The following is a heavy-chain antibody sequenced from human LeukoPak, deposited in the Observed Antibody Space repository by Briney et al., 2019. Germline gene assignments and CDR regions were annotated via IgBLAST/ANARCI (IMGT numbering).Heavy chain of an antibody. D-gene: IGHD3-22*01. CDR2: ISAYNGNT. Sequence: ASVKVSCKASGGTFSSYAINWVRQAPGQGLEWMGWISAYNGNTNYAQKLQGRVTMTTDTYTSTAYMELRSLRSDDTAVYYCARDYDSSGYYSYWGQGTLVTVSS. CDR3: ARDYDSSGYYSY. V-gene: IGHV1-18*01. CDR1: GGTFSSYA. J-gene: IGHJ4*02.